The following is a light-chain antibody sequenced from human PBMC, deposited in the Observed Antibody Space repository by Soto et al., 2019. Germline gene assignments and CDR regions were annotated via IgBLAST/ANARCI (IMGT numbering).Light chain of an antibody. V-gene: IGKV1-39*01. CDR1: QSISRY. CDR3: QQSYNFLFT. Sequence: DIPMTQSPSSLSASVGDTVTITCRASQSISRYLNWYQQKPGKAPNLLIYGATSLQSGVPSRFSGSGSATDFTLTISSLQPEDFATYFCQQSYNFLFTFGPGTKVDI. J-gene: IGKJ3*01. CDR2: GAT.